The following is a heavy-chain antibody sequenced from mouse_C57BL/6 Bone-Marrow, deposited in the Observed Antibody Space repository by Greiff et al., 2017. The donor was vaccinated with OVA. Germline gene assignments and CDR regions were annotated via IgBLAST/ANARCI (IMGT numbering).Heavy chain of an antibody. CDR2: ISNLAYSI. Sequence: EVQGVESGGGLVQPGGSLRLSCAASGFTFSDYGMAWVRQAPRKGPEWVAFISNLAYSIYYADTVTGRFTISRENAKNTLYLEMSSLRSEDTAMYYCARHPSYDGYYYYAMDYWGQGTSVTVSS. J-gene: IGHJ4*01. D-gene: IGHD2-3*01. CDR1: GFTFSDYG. CDR3: ARHPSYDGYYYYAMDY. V-gene: IGHV5-15*01.